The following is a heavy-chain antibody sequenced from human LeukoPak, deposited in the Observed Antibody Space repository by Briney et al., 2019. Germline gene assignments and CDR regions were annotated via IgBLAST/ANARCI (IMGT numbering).Heavy chain of an antibody. CDR2: IYISGGT. J-gene: IGHJ4*02. V-gene: IGHV4-4*07. CDR1: GGSISSYY. Sequence: PSETLSLTCTVSGGSISSYYWSWIRQPAGKGLEWIGRIYISGGTNYNPSLKSRVTMSVDTSKNQFSLKLTSVTAADTAVYYCARGGKATVVTMWGQGILVTVSS. D-gene: IGHD4-23*01. CDR3: ARGGKATVVTM.